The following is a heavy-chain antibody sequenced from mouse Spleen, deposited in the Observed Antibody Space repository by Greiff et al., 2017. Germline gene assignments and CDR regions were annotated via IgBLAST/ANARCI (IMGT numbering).Heavy chain of an antibody. J-gene: IGHJ1*01. V-gene: IGHV1-64*01. CDR1: GYTFTSYW. Sequence: QVQLQQPGAELVKPGASVKLSCKASGYTFTSYWMHWVKQRPGQGLEWIGMIHPNSGSTNYNEKFKSKATLTVDKSSSTAYMQLSSLTSEDSAVYYCARRHYGSYFDVWGAGTTVTVSS. D-gene: IGHD1-1*01. CDR2: IHPNSGST. CDR3: ARRHYGSYFDV.